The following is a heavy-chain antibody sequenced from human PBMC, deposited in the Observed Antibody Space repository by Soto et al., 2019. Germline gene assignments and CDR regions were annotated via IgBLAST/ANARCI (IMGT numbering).Heavy chain of an antibody. V-gene: IGHV3-23*01. CDR2: VSGSGGNT. D-gene: IGHD6-19*01. Sequence: VQLLESGGGLLQPGGSLRLSCAASGFTFSTYAMTWVRQAPGKGPEWVSSVSGSGGNTLYADSVKGRFTISRDNSQNTLYLQMHSLRAGDTAVYYCAKGRAPSGWYPPYYYGMDVWGQGTTVIVSS. CDR3: AKGRAPSGWYPPYYYGMDV. J-gene: IGHJ6*02. CDR1: GFTFSTYA.